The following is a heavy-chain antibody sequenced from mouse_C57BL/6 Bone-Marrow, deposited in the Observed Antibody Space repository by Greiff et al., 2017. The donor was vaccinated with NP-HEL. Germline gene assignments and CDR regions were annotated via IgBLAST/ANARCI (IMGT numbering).Heavy chain of an antibody. V-gene: IGHV1-15*01. CDR1: GYTFTDYE. D-gene: IGHD2-2*01. CDR2: IDPETGGT. Sequence: QVQLKESGAELVRPGASVTLSCKASGYTFTDYEMHWVKQTPVHGLEWIGAIDPETGGTAYNQKFKGKAILTADKSSSTAYMELRSLTSEDSAVYYCTRGETGYLFDYWGQGTTLTVSS. J-gene: IGHJ2*01. CDR3: TRGETGYLFDY.